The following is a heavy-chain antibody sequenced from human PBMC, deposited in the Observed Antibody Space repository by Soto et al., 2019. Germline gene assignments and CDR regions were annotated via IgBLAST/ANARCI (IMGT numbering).Heavy chain of an antibody. J-gene: IGHJ4*02. Sequence: PVGSLRLSCAASGFTFSSYWMTWVRQAPGKGLEWVANIYQDGSETYYVDSVKGRFTISRDNAKDSLYLQMNSLRAEDTAVYFCARDRGSGLYRAGSDYWGQGTLVTVSS. D-gene: IGHD6-19*01. CDR1: GFTFSSYW. V-gene: IGHV3-7*01. CDR3: ARDRGSGLYRAGSDY. CDR2: IYQDGSET.